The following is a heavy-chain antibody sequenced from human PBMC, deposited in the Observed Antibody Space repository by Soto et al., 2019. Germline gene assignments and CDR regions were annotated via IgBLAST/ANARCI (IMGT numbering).Heavy chain of an antibody. D-gene: IGHD3-22*01. CDR2: IYHSGST. Sequence: SETLSFTCAVAGASISSSNWRSWVRQPPGKGLEWIGEIYHSGSTNYNPSLKSRVTISVDKSKNQFSLKLRSVTAADTAVYYCARDPNYYDSSGYQNHAFDIWGQGTMVT. CDR3: ARDPNYYDSSGYQNHAFDI. CDR1: GASISSSNW. J-gene: IGHJ3*02. V-gene: IGHV4-4*02.